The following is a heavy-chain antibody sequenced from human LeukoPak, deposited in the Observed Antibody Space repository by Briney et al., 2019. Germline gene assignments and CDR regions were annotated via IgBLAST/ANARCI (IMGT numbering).Heavy chain of an antibody. V-gene: IGHV1-24*01. J-gene: IGHJ4*02. Sequence: GASVKVSCKVSGYTLTELSMHWVRQAPGKGLEWMGGFDPEDGETIYAQKFQGRVTMTEDTSTDTAYMELSSLRSEDTAVYYCATGYTVTTDVPFDYWGQGTLVTVSS. CDR1: GYTLTELS. CDR3: ATGYTVTTDVPFDY. CDR2: FDPEDGET. D-gene: IGHD4-17*01.